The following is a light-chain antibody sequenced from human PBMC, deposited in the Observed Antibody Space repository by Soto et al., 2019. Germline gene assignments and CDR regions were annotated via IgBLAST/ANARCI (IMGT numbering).Light chain of an antibody. CDR2: GAS. V-gene: IGKV3-20*01. Sequence: EIVLTQSPGTLSLFPGERATLSCRASQSISSNYLAWYQQKPGQAPRLLIYGASNRATGIPDRFSGAGSGTDFTLTISRLEPEDFAVYYCHQYGSAPAWTFGQGTKVEIK. CDR3: HQYGSAPAWT. J-gene: IGKJ1*01. CDR1: QSISSNY.